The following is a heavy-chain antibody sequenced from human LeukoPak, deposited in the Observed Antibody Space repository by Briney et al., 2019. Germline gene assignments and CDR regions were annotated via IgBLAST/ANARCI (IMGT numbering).Heavy chain of an antibody. J-gene: IGHJ4*02. CDR1: GYSFISYW. D-gene: IGHD7-27*01. V-gene: IGHV5-51*01. Sequence: GESLKISCKGSGYSFISYWIGWVRQMPGKGLEWMGMIYPGDSDTRYNPSFQGQVTISADKSINTAYLQWSSLKASDTAMYYCARGERGNWGLYYFDYWGQGTLVTVSS. CDR3: ARGERGNWGLYYFDY. CDR2: IYPGDSDT.